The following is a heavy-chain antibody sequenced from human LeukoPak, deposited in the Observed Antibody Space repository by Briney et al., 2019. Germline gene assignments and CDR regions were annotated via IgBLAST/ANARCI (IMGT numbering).Heavy chain of an antibody. CDR2: INHSGST. Sequence: SETLSLTCTVSGGSISSYYWSWIRQPPGKGLEWIGEINHSGSTNYNPSLKSRVTISVDTSKNQFSLKLSSVTAADTAVYYCARVGACSGGSCYSFYYYYYYMDVWGKGTTVTVSS. CDR1: GGSISSYY. J-gene: IGHJ6*03. CDR3: ARVGACSGGSCYSFYYYYYYMDV. V-gene: IGHV4-34*01. D-gene: IGHD2-15*01.